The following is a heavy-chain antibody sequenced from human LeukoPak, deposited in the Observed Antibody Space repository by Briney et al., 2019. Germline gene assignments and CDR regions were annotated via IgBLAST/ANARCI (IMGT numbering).Heavy chain of an antibody. D-gene: IGHD3-10*01. Sequence: SGGSLRLSCAASGFTFSSYAMRWVRQAPGKGLEWVSAISGSGGSTSYADSVKGRFAISTDNSKNTLYLQMNSLRAEDTAVYYCAKARLWFGERYYFDYWGQGTLVTVSS. CDR1: GFTFSSYA. J-gene: IGHJ4*02. CDR2: ISGSGGST. V-gene: IGHV3-23*01. CDR3: AKARLWFGERYYFDY.